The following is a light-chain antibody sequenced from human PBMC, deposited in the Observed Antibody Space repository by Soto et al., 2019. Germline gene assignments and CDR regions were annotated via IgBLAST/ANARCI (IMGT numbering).Light chain of an antibody. CDR2: GAS. CDR1: QSVSSN. Sequence: EIVMTQSPATLSVSPGERATLSCRASQSVSSNLAWYQQQPGQAPRRLIYGASTRATGIPARFSGSGSGTEFTLTISSLQSEDFAVYYCQQYNNWHGTFGQGTKVDIK. J-gene: IGKJ1*01. CDR3: QQYNNWHGT. V-gene: IGKV3-15*01.